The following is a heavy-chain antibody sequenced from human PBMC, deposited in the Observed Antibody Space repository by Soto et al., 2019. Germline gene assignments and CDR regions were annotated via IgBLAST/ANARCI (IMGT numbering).Heavy chain of an antibody. CDR1: GGSISTYY. Sequence: QVQLRESGPGLVKPSETLSLTCTVSGGSISTYYWSWIRQPPGKGLEWIGYIYYGGSADYNPSLKSRVTISGDTSKKQFSLKLSSVTAADTAVYYCARGGHCANGVCSALDYWGQGTLVTVSS. J-gene: IGHJ4*02. CDR2: IYYGGSA. V-gene: IGHV4-59*08. D-gene: IGHD2-8*01. CDR3: ARGGHCANGVCSALDY.